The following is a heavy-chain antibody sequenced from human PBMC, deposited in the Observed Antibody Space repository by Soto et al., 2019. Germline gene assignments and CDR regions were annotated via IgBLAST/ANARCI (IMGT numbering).Heavy chain of an antibody. V-gene: IGHV3-23*01. Sequence: EVQLLDSGGGWVQPGGSLRLSCVASGFVFSDYAMSWVRQAPGKGLEWVSAISAGGSDTYYADSVKGRFTVSRVNSKNTLDLQMDTLRAEDPAIYYCASVPIWCGSSSCYTEGFDSWGQGTLVTVSS. CDR2: ISAGGSDT. J-gene: IGHJ4*02. CDR1: GFVFSDYA. CDR3: ASVPIWCGSSSCYTEGFDS. D-gene: IGHD2-2*01.